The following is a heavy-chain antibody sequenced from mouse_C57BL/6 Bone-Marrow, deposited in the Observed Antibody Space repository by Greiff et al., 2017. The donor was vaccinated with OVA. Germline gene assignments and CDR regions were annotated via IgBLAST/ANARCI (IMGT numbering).Heavy chain of an antibody. CDR2: INPSSGNT. CDR1: GYTFTSYW. J-gene: IGHJ3*01. Sequence: QVQLQQPGAELAKPGASVKMSCKASGYTFTSYWMPWVKQRPGQGLDWIGYINPSSGNTKYNQKFKDKATLTADTSSSTAYMQLSSLTSEDSAVYYCARGGDYDPQFAYWGQGTLVTVSA. V-gene: IGHV1-7*01. D-gene: IGHD2-4*01. CDR3: ARGGDYDPQFAY.